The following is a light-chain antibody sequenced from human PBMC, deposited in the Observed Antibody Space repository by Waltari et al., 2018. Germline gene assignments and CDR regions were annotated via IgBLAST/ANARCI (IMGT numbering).Light chain of an antibody. CDR2: AAS. CDR1: QGITTY. Sequence: DIQLTQSPSFLSPSVRHRGPITCRASQGITTYLVWYQQKPGKAPKVLIYAASTLQSGVPSRFSGSGSGTEFTLTITSLQPEDFATYYCQQVNGYPLTFGGGTKVEIK. J-gene: IGKJ4*01. CDR3: QQVNGYPLT. V-gene: IGKV1-9*01.